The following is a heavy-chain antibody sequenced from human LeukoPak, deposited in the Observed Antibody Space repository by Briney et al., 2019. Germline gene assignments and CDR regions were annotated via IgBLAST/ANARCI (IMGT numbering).Heavy chain of an antibody. CDR3: ARDQEAFDY. Sequence: ASVKVSCKQSGSSFTGNLLHWVGKPPGQELEWMGMIYPRDGGTSYAQKFQGRVTVTRDASTSTVHMELSGLRSEDTAVYYCARDQEAFDYWGQGTLVTVSS. CDR1: GSSFTGNL. CDR2: IYPRDGGT. V-gene: IGHV1-46*01. J-gene: IGHJ4*02.